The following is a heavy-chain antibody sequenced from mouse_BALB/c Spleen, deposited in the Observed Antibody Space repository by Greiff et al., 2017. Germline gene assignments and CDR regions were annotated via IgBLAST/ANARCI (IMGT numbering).Heavy chain of an antibody. CDR2: ISSGSSTI. D-gene: IGHD4-1*01. Sequence: EVQLVESGGGLVQPGGSRKLSCAASGFTFSSFGMHWVRQAPEKGLEWVAYISSGSSTIYYADTVKGRFTISRDNPKNTLFLQMTSLRSEDTAMYYCAREGGTRGFAYWGQGTLVTVSA. V-gene: IGHV5-17*02. J-gene: IGHJ3*01. CDR3: AREGGTRGFAY. CDR1: GFTFSSFG.